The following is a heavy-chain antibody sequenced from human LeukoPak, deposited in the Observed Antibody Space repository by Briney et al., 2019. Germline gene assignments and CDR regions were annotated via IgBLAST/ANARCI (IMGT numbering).Heavy chain of an antibody. CDR1: GYSISSGYY. J-gene: IGHJ5*02. V-gene: IGHV4-38-2*02. CDR3: ARPTSSGSYYWFDP. CDR2: IYYSGST. D-gene: IGHD1-26*01. Sequence: PSETLSLTCTVSGYSISSGYYWGWIRQPPGKGLEWIGSIYYSGSTYYNPSLKSRVTISVDTSKNQFSLNLSSVTAADTAMYYCARPTSSGSYYWFDPWGQGTLVTVSS.